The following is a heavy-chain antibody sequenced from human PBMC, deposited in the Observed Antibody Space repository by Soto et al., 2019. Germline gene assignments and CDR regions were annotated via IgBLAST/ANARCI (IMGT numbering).Heavy chain of an antibody. J-gene: IGHJ4*02. Sequence: EVQLLESGGGLLQPGGSLSLACAASGFTFSSYAMSWVRQAPGKGLAWVSAIRGSGGSTYYADSVKGRFTISSDNSKNPLDLERNSWRAEETAVYYCAKRRLYSSSWYEDYWGQGTLVTVPS. CDR1: GFTFSSYA. CDR2: IRGSGGST. CDR3: AKRRLYSSSWYEDY. D-gene: IGHD6-13*01. V-gene: IGHV3-23*01.